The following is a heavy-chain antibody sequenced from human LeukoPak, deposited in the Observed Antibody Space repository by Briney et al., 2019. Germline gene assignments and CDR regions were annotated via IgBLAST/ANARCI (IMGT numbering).Heavy chain of an antibody. CDR1: GYTFTSYY. J-gene: IGHJ5*02. CDR2: INPSGGGT. D-gene: IGHD1-26*01. Sequence: ASVKVSCKASGYTFTSYYMHWVRQAPGQGLEWMGIINPSGGGTSYAQKFQGRVTMTRDMSTGTVYMELSSLRSEDTAVYYCAREGGSYRWFDPWGQGTLVTVSS. V-gene: IGHV1-46*01. CDR3: AREGGSYRWFDP.